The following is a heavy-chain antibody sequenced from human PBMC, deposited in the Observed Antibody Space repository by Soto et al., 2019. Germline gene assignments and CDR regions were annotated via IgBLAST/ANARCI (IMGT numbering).Heavy chain of an antibody. D-gene: IGHD3-22*01. Sequence: PGGSLRLSCAASGFTFSSYAMHWVRQAPGKGLEWVAVISYDGSNKYYADSVKGRFTISRDNSKNTLYLQMNSLRAEDTAVYYCARDFVTMIVVVPGNPWGQGTLVTVSS. CDR3: ARDFVTMIVVVPGNP. CDR1: GFTFSSYA. V-gene: IGHV3-30-3*01. CDR2: ISYDGSNK. J-gene: IGHJ5*02.